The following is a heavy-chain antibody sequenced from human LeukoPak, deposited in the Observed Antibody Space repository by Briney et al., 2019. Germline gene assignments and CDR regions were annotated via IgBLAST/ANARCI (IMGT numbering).Heavy chain of an antibody. Sequence: GGSLRLSCAASGFTFSDYYMSWIRQAPGKGLEWVSYISSSGSTIYYADSVNGRFSISRDNAKNSLYLQMNSLRAEDTAVYYCARVAYGDHGRYYYYYMDVWGKGTTVTVSS. V-gene: IGHV3-11*01. J-gene: IGHJ6*03. CDR2: ISSSGSTI. CDR3: ARVAYGDHGRYYYYYMDV. CDR1: GFTFSDYY. D-gene: IGHD4-17*01.